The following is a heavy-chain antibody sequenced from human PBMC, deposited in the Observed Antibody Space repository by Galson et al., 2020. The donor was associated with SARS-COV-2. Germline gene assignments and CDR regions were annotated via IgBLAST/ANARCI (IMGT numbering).Heavy chain of an antibody. J-gene: IGHJ5*02. Sequence: TGGSLRLSCAASGFTFSSYAMSWVRQAPGRGLECVSTITTSGTSTYYADSVKGRFTISRDNSKNTLYLQMNSLRAEDTAVYYRAKARVPAAVKWFDPWGQGTLVTVSS. CDR3: AKARVPAAVKWFDP. V-gene: IGHV3-23*01. CDR2: ITTSGTST. D-gene: IGHD2-2*01. CDR1: GFTFSSYA.